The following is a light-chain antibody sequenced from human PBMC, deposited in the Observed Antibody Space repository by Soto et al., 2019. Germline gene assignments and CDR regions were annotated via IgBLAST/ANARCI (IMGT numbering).Light chain of an antibody. CDR1: QTINVY. Sequence: DIQVTQSPSSLSASLGDRVTITCRSSQTINVYLNWYQKKPGTPPKLLIYAASNLQSGVPSRFTGRGSGTDFTLTISSLQPEDFATYYCQQTYRTPYSFGQGTKLEI. CDR2: AAS. J-gene: IGKJ2*03. V-gene: IGKV1-39*01. CDR3: QQTYRTPYS.